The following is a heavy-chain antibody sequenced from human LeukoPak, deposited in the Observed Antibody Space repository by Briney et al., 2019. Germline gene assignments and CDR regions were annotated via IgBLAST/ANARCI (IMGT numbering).Heavy chain of an antibody. V-gene: IGHV4-4*07. D-gene: IGHD3-10*01. CDR1: DASVTTYS. Sequence: NSSETLSLTCTVSDASVTTYSWSWLRQPAGKGLEGIGRVYSSGANKYNPSLKSRVTISAHPSKNQFSLKLPSVTAADTAVYYCARDHYGSGSYKAYFDYWGHGIQVTVSS. CDR2: VYSSGAN. J-gene: IGHJ4*01. CDR3: ARDHYGSGSYKAYFDY.